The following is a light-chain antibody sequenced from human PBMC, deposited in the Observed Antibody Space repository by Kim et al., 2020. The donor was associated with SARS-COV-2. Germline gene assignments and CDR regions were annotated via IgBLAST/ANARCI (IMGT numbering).Light chain of an antibody. Sequence: QSALTQPAAVSGSPGQSITISCTGTSSDVGSSKLVSWYQQLPGKAPQLLMSEVSERPSGVPHRFSGSKSGNTASLTISGLEAEDEGDYYCCSYAGGSTWVFGGGTQLTVL. V-gene: IGLV2-23*02. CDR3: CSYAGGSTWV. J-gene: IGLJ3*02. CDR1: SSDVGSSKL. CDR2: EVS.